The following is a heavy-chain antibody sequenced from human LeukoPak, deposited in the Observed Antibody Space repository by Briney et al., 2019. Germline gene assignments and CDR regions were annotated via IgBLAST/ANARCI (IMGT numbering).Heavy chain of an antibody. J-gene: IGHJ6*03. D-gene: IGHD3-3*01. CDR1: GGSINSGSYY. CDR3: ARSSGKWSGDYYYHYMDV. V-gene: IGHV4-61*02. CDR2: IFTSGTT. Sequence: SETLSLTCTVSGGSINSGSYYWSWIRQPAGKGLEWIGRIFTSGTTNYNPSLKSRVTISLDTSKNQFSLKLSSVTAADTAVYYCARSSGKWSGDYYYHYMDVWGRGTTVTISS.